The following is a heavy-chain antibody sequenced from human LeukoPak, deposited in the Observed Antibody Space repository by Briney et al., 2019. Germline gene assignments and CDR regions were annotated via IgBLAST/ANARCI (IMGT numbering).Heavy chain of an antibody. J-gene: IGHJ4*02. CDR1: GFTFSSYA. CDR3: AKDSSRITIFGVVQ. CDR2: ISGSGGST. V-gene: IGHV3-23*01. Sequence: PGGSLRLSCAASGFTFSSYAMSWVRQAPGKGLEWVSAISGSGGSTYYADSVKGRFTISRDNSKNTLYLQMNSLRAEDTAVYYCAKDSSRITIFGVVQWGQGTLVTVSS. D-gene: IGHD3-3*01.